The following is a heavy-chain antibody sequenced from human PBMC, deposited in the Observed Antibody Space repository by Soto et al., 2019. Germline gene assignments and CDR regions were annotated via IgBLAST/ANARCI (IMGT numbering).Heavy chain of an antibody. J-gene: IGHJ2*01. CDR2: IYYSGST. CDR3: ARDKAITMIVAPWYFDI. CDR1: GGSVSSGSYY. Sequence: SETLSLTCTVSGGSVSSGSYYWSWIRQPPGKGLEWIGYIYYSGSTNYNPSLKSRVTISVDTSKNQFSLKLSSVTAADTAVYSCARDKAITMIVAPWYFDIWGRGTLATVSS. V-gene: IGHV4-61*01. D-gene: IGHD3-22*01.